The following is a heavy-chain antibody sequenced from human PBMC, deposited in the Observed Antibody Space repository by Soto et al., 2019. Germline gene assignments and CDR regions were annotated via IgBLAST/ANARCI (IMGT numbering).Heavy chain of an antibody. J-gene: IGHJ6*02. CDR2: IWYDGSMK. V-gene: IGHV3-33*01. CDR3: AGGFTYGMDV. CDR1: GFTFSDHG. D-gene: IGHD3-10*01. Sequence: QVQLVESGGGAVQPGRSLRLSCAASGFTFSDHGMHWVRQAPGKGLEWVAVIWYDGSMKCYADSVRGRFTISRDNSKNTLVPQMNSLSVEDTAVFYCAGGFTYGMDVWGQGTTVTFSS.